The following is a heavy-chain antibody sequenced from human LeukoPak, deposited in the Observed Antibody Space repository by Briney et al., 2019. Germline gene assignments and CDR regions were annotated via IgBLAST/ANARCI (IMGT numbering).Heavy chain of an antibody. CDR2: MSPNSGDT. Sequence: ASVKVSCKASGGTFSSYAISWVRQAPGQRPEWMGWMSPNSGDTGYAQKFQDRVTMTRNTSISTAYMELSSLRSDDTAVYYCARGPPNWGYDYWGPGTLVTVSS. V-gene: IGHV1-8*02. J-gene: IGHJ4*02. D-gene: IGHD7-27*01. CDR1: GGTFSSYA. CDR3: ARGPPNWGYDY.